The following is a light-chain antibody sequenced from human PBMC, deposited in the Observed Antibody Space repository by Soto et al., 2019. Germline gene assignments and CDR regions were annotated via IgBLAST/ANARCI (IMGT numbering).Light chain of an antibody. CDR3: SSYTSSSTYV. J-gene: IGLJ1*01. Sequence: QSVLTQSASVSGSPGQSITIPCTGTSSDVGGYDYVSWYQQHPGKVPKLIIYEVIKRPSGVSHRFSGSKSGNTASLTISGLQTEDEADYYCSSYTSSSTYVFGTGTKVTVL. CDR2: EVI. V-gene: IGLV2-14*01. CDR1: SSDVGGYDY.